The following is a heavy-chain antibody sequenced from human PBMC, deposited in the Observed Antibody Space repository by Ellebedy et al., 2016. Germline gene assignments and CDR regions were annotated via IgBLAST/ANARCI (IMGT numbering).Heavy chain of an antibody. J-gene: IGHJ4*02. D-gene: IGHD6-6*01. CDR2: VFYGGST. CDR1: DGSVDTYY. CDR3: ARDVSLYSSSPSFDS. Sequence: SETLSLXXSVSDGSVDTYYWTWIRQAPGKGLEWIGYVFYGGSTKHNPSLRSRVTISLDTSKNRFSLKVTSVAAADTAVYYCARDVSLYSSSPSFDSWGQGTLVTVSS. V-gene: IGHV4-59*02.